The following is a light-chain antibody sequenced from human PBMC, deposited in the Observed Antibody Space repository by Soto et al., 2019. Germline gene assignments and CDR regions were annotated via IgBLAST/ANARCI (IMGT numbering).Light chain of an antibody. CDR3: QQYGSFPYT. CDR2: DTS. J-gene: IGKJ2*01. V-gene: IGKV3-20*01. CDR1: QSVSSSS. Sequence: EIVLTQSPGTLSLSPGERATLSCRASQSVSSSSLAWYQQKPGQAPGLLIYDTSTRATGIPDRFGGSGSGTNFDITISRLEPDDFAVYYGQQYGSFPYTFGHGTKLEI.